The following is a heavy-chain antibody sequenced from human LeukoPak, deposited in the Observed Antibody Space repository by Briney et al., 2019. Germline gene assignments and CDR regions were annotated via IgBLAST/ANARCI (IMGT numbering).Heavy chain of an antibody. CDR2: IYYSGST. D-gene: IGHD2-2*01. CDR3: ARLVVPAAAPRYYFDY. Sequence: SETLSLTCTVSGGSISSGGYYWSWIRQHPGKGLEWIGYIYYSGSTCYNPSLKSRVTISVDTSMNQFSLKLSSVTAADTAVYYCARLVVPAAAPRYYFDYWGQGTLVTVSS. V-gene: IGHV4-31*03. J-gene: IGHJ4*02. CDR1: GGSISSGGYY.